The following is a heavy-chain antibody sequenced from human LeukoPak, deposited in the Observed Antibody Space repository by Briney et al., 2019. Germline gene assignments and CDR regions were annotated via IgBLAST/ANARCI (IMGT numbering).Heavy chain of an antibody. D-gene: IGHD6-19*01. V-gene: IGHV1-24*01. CDR3: ATTWSAVYSSGWYADY. J-gene: IGHJ4*02. Sequence: ASVKVSCKVSGYTLTELSMHWVRQAPGKGLEWMGGFDPEDGETIYAQKFQGRVTMTEDTSTDTAYMELSSLRYEDTAVYYYATTWSAVYSSGWYADYWGQGTLVTVSS. CDR1: GYTLTELS. CDR2: FDPEDGET.